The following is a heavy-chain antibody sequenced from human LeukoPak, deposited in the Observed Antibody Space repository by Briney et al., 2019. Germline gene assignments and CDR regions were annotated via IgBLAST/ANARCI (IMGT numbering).Heavy chain of an antibody. D-gene: IGHD2-15*01. Sequence: GGSLRLSCAASGITFRSYGMHWVRQAPGKGLEWVAFIWYDGSNKYYADSVKGRFSISRDNSRNTLFMQMNSLRAEDTAVYYCATDRATQYFDYWGQGTLVSVSS. V-gene: IGHV3-30*02. CDR1: GITFRSYG. CDR2: IWYDGSNK. J-gene: IGHJ4*02. CDR3: ATDRATQYFDY.